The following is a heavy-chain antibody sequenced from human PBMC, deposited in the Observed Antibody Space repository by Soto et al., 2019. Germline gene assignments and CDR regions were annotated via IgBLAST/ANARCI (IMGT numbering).Heavy chain of an antibody. CDR3: ARVCGGDCHYGMDV. Sequence: PSETLSLTCTVSGGSISSGGYYWSWIRQHPGKGLEWIGYIYYSESTYYNPSLKSRVTISVDTSKNQFSLKLSSVTAADTAVYYCARVCGGDCHYGMDVWGQGTTVTVS. J-gene: IGHJ6*02. D-gene: IGHD2-21*02. CDR1: GGSISSGGYY. V-gene: IGHV4-31*03. CDR2: IYYSEST.